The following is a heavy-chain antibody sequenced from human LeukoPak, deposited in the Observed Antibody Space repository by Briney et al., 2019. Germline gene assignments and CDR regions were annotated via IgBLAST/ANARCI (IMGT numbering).Heavy chain of an antibody. CDR3: AKGLFGSSWYPYTAFDI. J-gene: IGHJ3*02. Sequence: PGGSLRLSCAASGFTFSSYGMYWVRQAPGKGLEWVAFIRYDGSNKYYADSVKGRFTISRDNSKNTLYLQMNSLRAEDTAVYYCAKGLFGSSWYPYTAFDISGQGKMVTVSS. CDR1: GFTFSSYG. V-gene: IGHV3-30*02. CDR2: IRYDGSNK. D-gene: IGHD6-13*01.